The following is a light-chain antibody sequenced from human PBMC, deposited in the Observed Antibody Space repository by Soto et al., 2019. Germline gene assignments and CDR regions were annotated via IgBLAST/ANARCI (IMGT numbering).Light chain of an antibody. CDR1: QSVSSN. V-gene: IGKV3-15*01. J-gene: IGKJ4*01. CDR2: GAS. Sequence: EIVMTQSPATLSVSPGERATLSCRASQSVSSNLAWYQQKPGQAPRLLIYGASTRATGIPARFSGSRSGTEFTFTISRLASEDFAVYFRQQYNSLPLPFGGGTKVEIK. CDR3: QQYNSLPLP.